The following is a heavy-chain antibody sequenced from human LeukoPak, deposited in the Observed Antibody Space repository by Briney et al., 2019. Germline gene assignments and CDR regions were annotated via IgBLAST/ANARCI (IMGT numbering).Heavy chain of an antibody. D-gene: IGHD5/OR15-5a*01. CDR2: IKRDGSEK. V-gene: IGHV3-7*01. CDR3: ARDSNPNDGQVFYDAFDI. Sequence: GGSLRLSCAASGFTFSSYWMTWVRQAPGKGLEWEDNIKRDGSEKHYVDSVKGRFTISRDNAKNSLYLQMNSLRAEDTAVYFCARDSNPNDGQVFYDAFDIWGQGTMVTVSS. CDR1: GFTFSSYW. J-gene: IGHJ3*02.